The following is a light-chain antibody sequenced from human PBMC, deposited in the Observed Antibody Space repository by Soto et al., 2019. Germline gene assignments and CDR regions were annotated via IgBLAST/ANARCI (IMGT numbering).Light chain of an antibody. J-gene: IGKJ1*01. V-gene: IGKV3-15*01. CDR3: QQYHIWPSWT. CDR2: GAS. CDR1: QSVSLS. Sequence: EIVLTQSPATLSVSLGASATLSCRASQSVSLSLAWFQMRPGQPPRLLIYGASTRATDIPARFSGSGSGTDFTLTIRSLQSEDFVVYFCQQYHIWPSWTFGQGTKVELK.